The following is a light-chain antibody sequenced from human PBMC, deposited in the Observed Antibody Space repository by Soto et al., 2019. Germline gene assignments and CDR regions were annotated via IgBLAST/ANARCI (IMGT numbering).Light chain of an antibody. CDR1: QSVSSK. CDR3: QQSYRSPPT. Sequence: DIQMTQSPSSLSASVGARVTITCRASQSVSSKLNWYQQKPGKVPNLLIYEASSLQGGVPSRFSGSGYGTAFTITISSLQPEDFATYYCQQSYRSPPTFGQGTKVDIK. J-gene: IGKJ1*01. CDR2: EAS. V-gene: IGKV1-39*01.